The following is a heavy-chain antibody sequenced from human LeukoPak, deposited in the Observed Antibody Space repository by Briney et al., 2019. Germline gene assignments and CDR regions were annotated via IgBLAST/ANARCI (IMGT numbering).Heavy chain of an antibody. Sequence: SETLSLTCTVSGGSISPYYWSWIRQPPGKGLEWXXYIYYSGSTNYNPSLKSRVTISVDTSKSQFSLKLSSATAADTAVYYCARGGGSGRGNWFDPWGQGSLVIVSS. CDR1: GGSISPYY. CDR2: IYYSGST. D-gene: IGHD3-10*01. J-gene: IGHJ5*02. V-gene: IGHV4-59*01. CDR3: ARGGGSGRGNWFDP.